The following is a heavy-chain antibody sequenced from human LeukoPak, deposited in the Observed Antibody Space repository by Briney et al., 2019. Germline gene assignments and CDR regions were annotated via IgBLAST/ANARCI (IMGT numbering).Heavy chain of an antibody. CDR2: ISYDGSNK. D-gene: IGHD4-17*01. CDR3: AKDTVTTVTPEIDP. J-gene: IGHJ5*02. Sequence: PGGSLRLSCAASGFTFSGYGMHWVRQAPGKGLEWVAVISYDGSNKYYADSVKGRFTISRDNSKNTLYLQMNSLRAEDTAVYYCAKDTVTTVTPEIDPWGQGTLVTVSS. CDR1: GFTFSGYG. V-gene: IGHV3-30*18.